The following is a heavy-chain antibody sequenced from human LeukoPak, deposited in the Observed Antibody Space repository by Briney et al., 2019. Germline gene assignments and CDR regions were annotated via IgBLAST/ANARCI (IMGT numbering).Heavy chain of an antibody. V-gene: IGHV3-11*01. CDR1: GFTFSDYY. CDR2: ISSSGSTI. Sequence: GGSLRLSCAASGFTFSDYYMSWIRQAPGKGLEWVSYISSSGSTIYYADSVKGRFTISRDNAKNSLYLQMNSLGAEDTAVYYCARDRGGTTVVTPGLAFDIWGQGTMVTVSS. J-gene: IGHJ3*02. CDR3: ARDRGGTTVVTPGLAFDI. D-gene: IGHD4-23*01.